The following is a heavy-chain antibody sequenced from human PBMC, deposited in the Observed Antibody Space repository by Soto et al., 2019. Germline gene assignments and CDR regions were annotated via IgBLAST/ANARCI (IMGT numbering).Heavy chain of an antibody. V-gene: IGHV3-30*03. CDR1: GFTFSSYG. D-gene: IGHD2-15*01. CDR3: AREGWPLLQTGMDV. Sequence: PGGSLRLSCAASGFTFSSYGMHWVRQAPGKGLEWVAVISYDGSNKYYADSVKGRFTISRDNSKNTLYLQMHSLRDEDTAVYYCAREGWPLLQTGMDVWGQGTTVTVSS. J-gene: IGHJ6*02. CDR2: ISYDGSNK.